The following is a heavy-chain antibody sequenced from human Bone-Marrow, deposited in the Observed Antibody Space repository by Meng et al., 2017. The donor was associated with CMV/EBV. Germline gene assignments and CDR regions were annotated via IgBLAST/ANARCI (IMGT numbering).Heavy chain of an antibody. J-gene: IGHJ6*02. V-gene: IGHV3-15*01. CDR1: GFTFSNAW. Sequence: GGSLRLSCAASGFTFSNAWMSWVRQAPGKGLEWVGRIKSKTDGGTTDYAAPVKGRFTISRDDSKNTLYLQMNSLKTEDTAVYYCTTATPSTPSRYCSSSSCYYYYYYGMDVWGQGPTVTVSS. D-gene: IGHD2-2*01. CDR3: TTATPSTPSRYCSSSSCYYYYYYGMDV. CDR2: IKSKTDGGTT.